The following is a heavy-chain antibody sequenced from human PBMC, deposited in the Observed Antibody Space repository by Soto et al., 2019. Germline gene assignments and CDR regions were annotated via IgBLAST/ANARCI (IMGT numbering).Heavy chain of an antibody. V-gene: IGHV4-30-4*02. D-gene: IGHD3-3*01. J-gene: IGHJ4*02. CDR2: TYNNGRP. CDR3: ARGGVYDFWSGLFD. Sequence: PSETLSLTCTVSGASISRGDYYWNWIRQSPGKGLEWIGNTYNNGRPNYNPSLKSRVTLSGDSSKHQFSLNLRSLSAADTAVHYCARGGVYDFWSGLFDWGQGTLVTVS. CDR1: GASISRGDYY.